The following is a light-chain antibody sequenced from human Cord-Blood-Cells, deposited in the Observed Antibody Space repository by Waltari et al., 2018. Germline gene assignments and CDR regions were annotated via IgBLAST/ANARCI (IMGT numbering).Light chain of an antibody. Sequence: EIVLTLSPATLSLSPVDRATLSCRASQSVSSYLAWYQQKPGQAPRLLIYDASNRATGIPARFSGSGSGTDFTLTISSLEPEDFAVYYCQQRSNWPWTFGQGTKVEIK. CDR2: DAS. CDR1: QSVSSY. J-gene: IGKJ1*01. V-gene: IGKV3-11*01. CDR3: QQRSNWPWT.